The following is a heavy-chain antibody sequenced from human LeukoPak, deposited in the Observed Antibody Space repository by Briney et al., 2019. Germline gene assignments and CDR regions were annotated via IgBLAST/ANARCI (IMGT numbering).Heavy chain of an antibody. J-gene: IGHJ4*02. CDR1: GFTFSSYA. CDR3: ARETCSSTSCSTDY. CDR2: ISGGGGSA. V-gene: IGHV3-23*01. D-gene: IGHD2-2*01. Sequence: PGGSLRLSCAASGFTFSSYAMSWVRQAPGKGLEWVSAISGGGGSAYYADSVKGRFTISRDNSKNTLYLQMNSLRAEDTAVYYCARETCSSTSCSTDYWGQGTLVTVS.